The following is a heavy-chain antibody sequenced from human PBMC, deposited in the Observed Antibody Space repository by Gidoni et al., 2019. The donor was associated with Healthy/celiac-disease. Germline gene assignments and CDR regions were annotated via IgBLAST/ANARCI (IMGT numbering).Heavy chain of an antibody. J-gene: IGHJ4*02. D-gene: IGHD3-3*01. CDR3: AKASTYYDFWSGSDHDY. CDR2: ISGSGGST. CDR1: GFTFSSSA. V-gene: IGHV3-23*01. Sequence: EVQLLESGGGLVQPGGSLRLSCAASGFTFSSSAMSWVRQAPGKGLEWVSAISGSGGSTYYADSVKGRFTISRDNSKNTLYLQMNSLRAEDTAVYYCAKASTYYDFWSGSDHDYWGQGTLVTVSS.